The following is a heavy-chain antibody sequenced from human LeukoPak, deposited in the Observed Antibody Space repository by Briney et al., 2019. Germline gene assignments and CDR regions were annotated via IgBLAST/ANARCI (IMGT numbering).Heavy chain of an antibody. J-gene: IGHJ4*02. CDR1: GGSIISYY. V-gene: IGHV4-59*12. D-gene: IGHD6-19*01. Sequence: PSETLSLTCTVSGGSIISYYWSWIRKPPGKGLECIGYIYYSGSTNYSPSLKSRVTISVDTSKNQFSLKLSSVAAADTAVYYCARAVAGTFDYWGQGTLVTVSS. CDR2: IYYSGST. CDR3: ARAVAGTFDY.